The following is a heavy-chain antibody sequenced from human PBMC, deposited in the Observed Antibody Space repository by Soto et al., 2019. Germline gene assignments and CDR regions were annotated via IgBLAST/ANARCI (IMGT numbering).Heavy chain of an antibody. CDR1: GFTFSTHW. Sequence: EVQLVESGGNLVQPGGSLRLSCAASGFTFSTHWIHWVRQTPGKGLVWVSRINTDASSTNYADSVKGRFTVSRDNARNTVYLQMNSLRLEDTAVYYCARGQQGASDVVNWGQGTLVTVSS. V-gene: IGHV3-74*01. D-gene: IGHD3-16*01. CDR3: ARGQQGASDVVN. J-gene: IGHJ4*02. CDR2: INTDASST.